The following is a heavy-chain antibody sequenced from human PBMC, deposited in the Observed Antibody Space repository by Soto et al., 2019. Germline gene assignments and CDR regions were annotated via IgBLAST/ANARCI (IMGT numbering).Heavy chain of an antibody. V-gene: IGHV3-23*01. J-gene: IGHJ6*02. CDR3: AKLGYCTGGTCYLDYYYGVDV. CDR2: ISSGGNT. CDR1: GFSSSRNA. D-gene: IGHD2-15*01. Sequence: QLLESGGGLVQPGGSLRLSCEASGFSSSRNAMSWVRQAPGKGLEWVSSISSGGNTYYADSVKGRFTISRDNSKNTQSLQMTSLGAEDTAVYYCAKLGYCTGGTCYLDYYYGVDVWGQGTTVTVS.